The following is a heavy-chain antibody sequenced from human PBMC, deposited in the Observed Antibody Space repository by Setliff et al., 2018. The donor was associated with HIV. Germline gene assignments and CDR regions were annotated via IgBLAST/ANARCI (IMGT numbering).Heavy chain of an antibody. D-gene: IGHD1-20*01. CDR1: GLTFKSYG. J-gene: IGHJ6*03. CDR2: IQYDESNK. CDR3: AKSFASGPTNWNIDV. Sequence: GESLRLSCAVSGLTFKSYGFHWVRQIPGKGPEWVTFIQYDESNKHYADSVRGRFTISRDNSKNTVFLQMNGLRSEDTAIYYCAKSFASGPTNWNIDVWGKGTTVTVSS. V-gene: IGHV3-30*02.